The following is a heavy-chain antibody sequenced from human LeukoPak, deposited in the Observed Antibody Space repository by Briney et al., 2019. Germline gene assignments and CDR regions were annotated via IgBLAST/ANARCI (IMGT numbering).Heavy chain of an antibody. CDR1: GGTFSSYA. J-gene: IGHJ4*02. V-gene: IGHV1-69*05. CDR3: ARVGGDTDYYDSSGYYDY. CDR2: TIPIFGTA. Sequence: SVKVSCKASGGTFSSYAISWVRQAPGQGLEWMGGTIPIFGTANYAQKFQGRVTITTDESTSTAYMELSSLRSEDTAVYYCARVGGDTDYYDSSGYYDYWGQGTLVTVSS. D-gene: IGHD3-22*01.